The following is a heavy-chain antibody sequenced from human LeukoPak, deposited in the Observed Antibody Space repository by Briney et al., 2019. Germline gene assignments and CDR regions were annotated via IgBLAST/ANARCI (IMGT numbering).Heavy chain of an antibody. D-gene: IGHD5-12*01. CDR3: ARGLWLSLSAFDI. V-gene: IGHV4-34*01. CDR2: INHSGST. J-gene: IGHJ3*02. CDR1: GGSFSGYY. Sequence: SETLSLTCAVYGGSFSGYYWSWIRQPPGKGLEWIGEINHSGSTNYNPSLKSRVTISVDTSKNQFSLKLSSVTAADTAVYYCARGLWLSLSAFDIWGQGTMVTVSS.